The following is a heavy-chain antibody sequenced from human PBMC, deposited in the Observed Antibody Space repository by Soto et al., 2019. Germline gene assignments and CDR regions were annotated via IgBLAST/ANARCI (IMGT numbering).Heavy chain of an antibody. CDR1: GGSISSGGYY. D-gene: IGHD5-12*01. V-gene: IGHV4-31*03. J-gene: IGHJ4*02. CDR2: IYYSGST. CDR3: ARGHRDGYRSGSLDS. Sequence: PSETLSLTCTVSGGSISSGGYYWILIRQHPGKGLEWIGYIYYSGSTYYNPSLKSRVTISVDTSKNQFSLKLSSVTSADTAVYYCARGHRDGYRSGSLDSWGRGTLVTVSS.